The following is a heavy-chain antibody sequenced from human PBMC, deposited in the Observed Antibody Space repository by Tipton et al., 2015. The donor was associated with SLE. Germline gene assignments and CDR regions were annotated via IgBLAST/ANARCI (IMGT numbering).Heavy chain of an antibody. CDR1: GGSVSSGIYY. CDR3: APGDFWSR. D-gene: IGHD3-3*01. V-gene: IGHV4-61*01. CDR2: IYYSGST. J-gene: IGHJ4*02. Sequence: TLSLTCTVSGGSVSSGIYYWSWIRQPPGKGLEWIGYIYYSGSTNYNPSLKSRVPISVDTSKNQFSLKLSSVTAADTAVDYWAPGDFWSRWGQGTLVTVSS.